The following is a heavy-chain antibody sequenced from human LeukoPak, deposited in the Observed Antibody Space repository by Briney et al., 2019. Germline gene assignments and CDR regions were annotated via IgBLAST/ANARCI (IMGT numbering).Heavy chain of an antibody. D-gene: IGHD7-27*01. CDR2: IYHSGSI. Sequence: SETLSLTCTVSGYSISNGYFWGWIRQPPGKGLECIGTIYHSGSIYYNPSLKGRVTISVDTFKNQFSLKLNSLTAADTAVYYCARAIRTGLGIGSFDGWGQGTLVTVSS. J-gene: IGHJ4*02. CDR3: ARAIRTGLGIGSFDG. V-gene: IGHV4-38-2*02. CDR1: GYSISNGYF.